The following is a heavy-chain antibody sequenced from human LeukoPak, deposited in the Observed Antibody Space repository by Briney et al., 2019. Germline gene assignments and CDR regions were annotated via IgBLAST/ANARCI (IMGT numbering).Heavy chain of an antibody. J-gene: IGHJ6*03. D-gene: IGHD5-18*01. CDR3: AGGYIYGSTYYYMDV. CDR2: IYYSGST. CDR1: GGSISSYY. Sequence: SETLSLTCTVSGGSISSYYWSWIRQPPGKGLEWIGYIYYSGSTNYNPSLKSRVTISVDTSKNQFSLKLSSVTAADTAVYYCAGGYIYGSTYYYMDVWGKGTTVTISS. V-gene: IGHV4-59*01.